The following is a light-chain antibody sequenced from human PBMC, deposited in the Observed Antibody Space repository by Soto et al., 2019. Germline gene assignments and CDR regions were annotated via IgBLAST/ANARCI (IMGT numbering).Light chain of an antibody. J-gene: IGKJ2*01. CDR3: QQYNNWPPYT. Sequence: EIVMTQSPATLSVSPGERATLSCRASQSVNSDLAWYQQKPGQAPRLLIYGASTRATGIPARFSGSGSGTEFTLTISSLQSEDFAVYYGQQYNNWPPYTLGQGTKLEIK. CDR2: GAS. V-gene: IGKV3-15*01. CDR1: QSVNSD.